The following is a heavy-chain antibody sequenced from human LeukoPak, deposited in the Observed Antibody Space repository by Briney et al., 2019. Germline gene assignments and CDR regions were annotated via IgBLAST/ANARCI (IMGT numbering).Heavy chain of an antibody. CDR1: GYTFTSYG. Sequence: ASVKVSCKASGYTFTSYGISWVRQAPGQGLEWMGWISAYNGDTNYAQKPQGRVTMTTDTSTSTAYMELRSLRSDDTAVYYCARDTVDIVATISQFDYWGQGTLSPSPQ. CDR3: ARDTVDIVATISQFDY. CDR2: ISAYNGDT. J-gene: IGHJ4*02. D-gene: IGHD5-12*01. V-gene: IGHV1-18*04.